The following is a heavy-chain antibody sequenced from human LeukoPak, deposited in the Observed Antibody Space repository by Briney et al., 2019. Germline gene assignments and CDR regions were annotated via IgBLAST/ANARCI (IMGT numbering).Heavy chain of an antibody. D-gene: IGHD5/OR15-5a*01. CDR1: GFTFSSYA. CDR2: ISGSGGST. V-gene: IGHV3-23*01. CDR3: ARDTAWSTTHYYMDV. J-gene: IGHJ6*03. Sequence: GGSLRLSCAASGFTFSSYAMSWVRQAPGKGLEWVSGISGSGGSTHYADSVKGRFTISRDNSKNTLYLQMNSLRAEDTAIYYCARDTAWSTTHYYMDVWGKGTTVTVSS.